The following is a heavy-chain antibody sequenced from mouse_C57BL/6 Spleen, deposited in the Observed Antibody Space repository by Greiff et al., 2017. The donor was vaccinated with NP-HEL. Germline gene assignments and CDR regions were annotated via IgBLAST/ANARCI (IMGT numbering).Heavy chain of an antibody. J-gene: IGHJ4*01. Sequence: EVQLKESGPELVKPGASVKISCKASGYSFTDYNMNWVKQSNGKSLEWIGVINPNYGTTSYNQKFKGKATLTVDQSSSTAYMQLNSLTSEDSAVYYCARHYSKSLDYAMDYWGQGTSVTVSS. CDR3: ARHYSKSLDYAMDY. CDR2: INPNYGTT. V-gene: IGHV1-39*01. D-gene: IGHD2-5*01. CDR1: GYSFTDYN.